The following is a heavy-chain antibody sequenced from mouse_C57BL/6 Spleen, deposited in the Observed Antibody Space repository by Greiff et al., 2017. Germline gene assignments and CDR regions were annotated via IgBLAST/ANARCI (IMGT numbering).Heavy chain of an antibody. Sequence: QVQLQQPGAELVKPGASVKMSCKASGYTFTSYWITWVKQRPGQGLEWIGDIYPGSGSTNYNEKFKSKATLTVDTSSSTAYMQLSSLTSEDSAVYYCARSRSTMIKGYFDYWGQGTTLTVSS. CDR3: ARSRSTMIKGYFDY. D-gene: IGHD2-4*01. CDR2: IYPGSGST. J-gene: IGHJ2*01. CDR1: GYTFTSYW. V-gene: IGHV1-55*01.